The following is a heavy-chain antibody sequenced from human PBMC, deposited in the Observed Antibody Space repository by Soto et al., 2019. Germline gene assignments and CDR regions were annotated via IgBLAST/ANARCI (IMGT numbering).Heavy chain of an antibody. D-gene: IGHD4-17*01. J-gene: IGHJ6*02. CDR1: GDSVSNGDYS. Sequence: SETLSLTCSVSGDSVSNGDYSWSWIRQPPGKGLEWIGYIYYIAGPYYNPSLQSRVTISMDTSTNQVSLNLTSVTAADTAVYFCSRAPYQDYGDSYYYYALDAWGPGLTVTVSS. CDR2: IYYIAGP. CDR3: SRAPYQDYGDSYYYYALDA. V-gene: IGHV4-30-4*01.